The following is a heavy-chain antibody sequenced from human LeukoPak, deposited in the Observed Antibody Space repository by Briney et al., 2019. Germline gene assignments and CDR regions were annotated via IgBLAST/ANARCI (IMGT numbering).Heavy chain of an antibody. D-gene: IGHD3-22*01. Sequence: ASVKVSCKAFGYTFTSYGITWVRQAPGQGLEWMGWINTYNGDTNYAQKLQGRVTMTTDTSTGTAYMELRSLRSDDTAVYYCARTYYYDSSGYLSQRPFDYWGQGTLVTVSS. CDR1: GYTFTSYG. CDR2: INTYNGDT. CDR3: ARTYYYDSSGYLSQRPFDY. V-gene: IGHV1-18*01. J-gene: IGHJ4*02.